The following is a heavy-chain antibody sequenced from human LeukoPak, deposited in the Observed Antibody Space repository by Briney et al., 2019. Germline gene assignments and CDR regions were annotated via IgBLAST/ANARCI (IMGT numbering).Heavy chain of an antibody. J-gene: IGHJ3*02. CDR3: ASSPEGGDAFDI. V-gene: IGHV4-30-2*01. Sequence: SSETLSLTCTVSGGSVSSYCWSWIRQPPGKGLEWIGYIYHSGSTYYNPSLKSRVTISVDRSKNQFSLKLSSVTAADTAVYYCASSPEGGDAFDIWGQGTMVTVSS. CDR2: IYHSGST. D-gene: IGHD1-14*01. CDR1: GGSVSSYC.